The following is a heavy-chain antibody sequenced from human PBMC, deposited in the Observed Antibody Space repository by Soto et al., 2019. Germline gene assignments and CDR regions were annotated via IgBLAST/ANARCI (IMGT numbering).Heavy chain of an antibody. V-gene: IGHV1-18*01. D-gene: IGHD2-15*01. CDR3: ARESRYCSGGSCYFLPGIDY. J-gene: IGHJ4*02. CDR2: ISAYNGTA. Sequence: ASVKVSCKASGYTFTSYGISWVRQAPGQGLEWMGWISAYNGTANYAQKLQGRVTITTDESTSTAYMELRSLRSDDTAVYYCARESRYCSGGSCYFLPGIDYWGQGTLVTVSS. CDR1: GYTFTSYG.